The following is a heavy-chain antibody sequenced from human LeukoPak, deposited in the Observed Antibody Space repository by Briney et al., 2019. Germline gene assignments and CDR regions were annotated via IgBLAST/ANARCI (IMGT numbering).Heavy chain of an antibody. CDR2: ISYDGSNK. CDR1: GFTFSSYG. D-gene: IGHD1-26*01. CDR3: AKAEIVGATDY. J-gene: IGHJ4*02. Sequence: GGSLRLSCAASGFTFSSYGMHWLRQAPGKGLEGVAVISYDGSNKYYADSVKGRFTISRDNSKNTLYLQMNSLRAEDTAVYYCAKAEIVGATDYWGQGTLVTVSS. V-gene: IGHV3-30*18.